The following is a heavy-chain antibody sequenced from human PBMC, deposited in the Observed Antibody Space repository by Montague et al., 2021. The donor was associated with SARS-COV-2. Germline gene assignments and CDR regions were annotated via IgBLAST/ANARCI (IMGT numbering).Heavy chain of an antibody. CDR1: GGSFSGYY. Sequence: SETLSLTCAVYGGSFSGYYWSWIRQPPGKGLEWIGEINQSGSTNYNPSLKSRVTLSVDTSKKQFSLKLSSLTAEDTAVYYCARVAGGYYHDSSAYFDYWGQGSLVTVSS. V-gene: IGHV4-34*01. CDR3: ARVAGGYYHDSSAYFDY. D-gene: IGHD3-22*01. J-gene: IGHJ4*02. CDR2: INQSGST.